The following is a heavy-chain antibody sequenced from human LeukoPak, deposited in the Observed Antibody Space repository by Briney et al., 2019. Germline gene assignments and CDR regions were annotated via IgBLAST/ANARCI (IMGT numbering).Heavy chain of an antibody. Sequence: GGSLRLSCAASGFTVSTYYMTWVRQAPGKGLECVSVIYSGGSTYYADSVKGRFTVSRDNSKNTLYLQMNSLRAEDTAMYYCARGLGYCTSTTCLPPFDYWGQGTLVTVS. V-gene: IGHV3-53*01. CDR2: IYSGGST. CDR1: GFTVSTYY. D-gene: IGHD2-2*01. CDR3: ARGLGYCTSTTCLPPFDY. J-gene: IGHJ4*02.